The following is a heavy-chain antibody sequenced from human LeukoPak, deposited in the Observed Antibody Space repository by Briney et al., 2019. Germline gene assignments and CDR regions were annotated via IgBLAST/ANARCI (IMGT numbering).Heavy chain of an antibody. V-gene: IGHV3-7*05. CDR3: ARVFRGGAAGPFDY. J-gene: IGHJ4*02. CDR1: GFTFSDYW. Sequence: GGSLRLSCAASGFTFSDYWMSWVRQAPGKGLEWVANIKEDGVEIHYVDSVEGGFTISRDNAKKSLFLQRSSLRAEDTALYYCARVFRGGAAGPFDYWGQGTLVTVSS. D-gene: IGHD6-13*01. CDR2: IKEDGVEI.